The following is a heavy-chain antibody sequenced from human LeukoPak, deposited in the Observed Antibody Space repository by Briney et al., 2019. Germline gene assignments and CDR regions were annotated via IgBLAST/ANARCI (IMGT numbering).Heavy chain of an antibody. J-gene: IGHJ6*02. D-gene: IGHD2-2*01. CDR3: ARLTPPYCSSTSCFFSYGMDV. CDR1: GYTFTSYD. CDR2: MNPNSGNT. V-gene: IGHV1-8*01. Sequence: GASVKVSCKASGYTFTSYDINWVRQATGQGLEWMGWMNPNSGNTGYAQKFQGRVTMTRNTSISTAYMELSSLRSEDTAVYYCARLTPPYCSSTSCFFSYGMDVWGQGTTVTVSS.